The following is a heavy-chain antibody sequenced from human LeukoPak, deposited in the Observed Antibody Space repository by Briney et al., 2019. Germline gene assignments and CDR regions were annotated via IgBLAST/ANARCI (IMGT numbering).Heavy chain of an antibody. CDR3: AKVRASGWYADFDC. CDR1: GFTFDNHA. Sequence: PGGSLRLSCAASGFTFDNHAMHWVRQAPGKGLEWVSLINGDGGSTYYADSVKGRFTISRDNSKDSLFLQMNSLRTEDTAFYYCAKVRASGWYADFDCWGQGTLVTVSS. J-gene: IGHJ4*02. V-gene: IGHV3-43*02. CDR2: INGDGGST. D-gene: IGHD6-19*01.